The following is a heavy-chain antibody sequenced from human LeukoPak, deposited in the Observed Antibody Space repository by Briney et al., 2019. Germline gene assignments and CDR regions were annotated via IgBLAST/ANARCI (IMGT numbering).Heavy chain of an antibody. Sequence: GGSLRLSCAVSGFTFSNYWMSWVRQAPGKGLEWVANINQDGSAKYYVVSVKGRFTISRDNAKNSLFLHMNSLRAEDTALYFCARVPATVKADYWGQGTLVTVPS. V-gene: IGHV3-7*04. CDR2: INQDGSAK. J-gene: IGHJ4*02. CDR1: GFTFSNYW. CDR3: ARVPATVKADY. D-gene: IGHD4-17*01.